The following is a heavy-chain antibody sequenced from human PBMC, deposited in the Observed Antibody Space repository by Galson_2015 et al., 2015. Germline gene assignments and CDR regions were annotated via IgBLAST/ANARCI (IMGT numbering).Heavy chain of an antibody. J-gene: IGHJ5*02. CDR1: GYTFTTYS. Sequence: SVKVSCKAFGYTFTTYSINWVRQATGQGLEWMGWMNPNNDNTGYAQKFQGRVTMTRNTSINTAYMELRSLRTEDTAVYYCARGRFILTGYSFGYNWFDTWGQGTLVTVSS. V-gene: IGHV1-8*01. D-gene: IGHD3-9*01. CDR2: MNPNNDNT. CDR3: ARGRFILTGYSFGYNWFDT.